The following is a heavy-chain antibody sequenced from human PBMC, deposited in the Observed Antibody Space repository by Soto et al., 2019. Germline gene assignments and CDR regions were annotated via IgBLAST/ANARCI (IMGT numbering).Heavy chain of an antibody. Sequence: SLRLSCAASGFTFSNYGMHWVRQTPGKGLEWVALILYDGSNKYYADSVKGRFTISRDNSKNTLYLQVSSLRAEDTAVYYCAKSRDAYNFYFYYGMDVWSQGTSVTVSS. V-gene: IGHV3-30*18. CDR2: ILYDGSNK. J-gene: IGHJ6*02. CDR3: AKSRDAYNFYFYYGMDV. CDR1: GFTFSNYG. D-gene: IGHD1-1*01.